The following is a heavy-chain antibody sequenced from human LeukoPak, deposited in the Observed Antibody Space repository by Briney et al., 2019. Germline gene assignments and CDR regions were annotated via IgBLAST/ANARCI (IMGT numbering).Heavy chain of an antibody. Sequence: PGGSLRLSCAASGFTFSNAWMSWVRQAPGKGLEWVGRIKDKTDGGPTDYAAPVKGRFTISRDDSKNTLYLQMNSLKTEDTAIYYCMTDPPRGYFDYWGQGTLVTVSS. V-gene: IGHV3-15*01. CDR3: MTDPPRGYFDY. CDR2: IKDKTDGGPT. J-gene: IGHJ4*02. CDR1: GFTFSNAW.